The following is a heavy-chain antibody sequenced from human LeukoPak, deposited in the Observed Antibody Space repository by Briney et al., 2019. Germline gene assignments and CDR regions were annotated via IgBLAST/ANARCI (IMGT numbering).Heavy chain of an antibody. CDR2: ISWNSGSI. CDR3: AKGHSSSWYVHFDY. CDR1: GFTFDDYA. V-gene: IGHV3-9*03. J-gene: IGHJ4*02. D-gene: IGHD6-13*01. Sequence: GGSLRLSCAASGFTFDDYAMHWVRQAPGKGLEWVSGISWNSGSIGYADSVKGRLTISRDNAKNSLYLQMNSLRTEDMALYYCAKGHSSSWYVHFDYWGQGTLVSVSS.